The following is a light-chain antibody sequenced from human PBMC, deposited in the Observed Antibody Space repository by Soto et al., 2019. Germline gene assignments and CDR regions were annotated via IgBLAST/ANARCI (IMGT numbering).Light chain of an antibody. CDR2: DAS. J-gene: IGKJ1*01. CDR1: QYIGSA. CDR3: QQYGDRPRT. Sequence: IVMTQSPASRSVAPGCRATLSSKASQYIGSAVAWYHQRSGQAPRLLIFDASIRVPTTPARFSGSVSGTEFTLTISSLESEDFAVYFCQQYGDRPRTFGQGTKVDIK. V-gene: IGKV3-15*01.